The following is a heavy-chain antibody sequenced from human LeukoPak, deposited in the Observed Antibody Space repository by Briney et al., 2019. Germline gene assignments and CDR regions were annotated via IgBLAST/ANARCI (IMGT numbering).Heavy chain of an antibody. CDR3: ARDVGIAAAGDWFDP. CDR1: GGSISSYY. CDR2: IYYSGNT. V-gene: IGHV4-59*01. D-gene: IGHD6-13*01. J-gene: IGHJ5*02. Sequence: SETLSLTCTVSGGSISSYYWSWIRQPPGKGLEWIGYIYYSGNTNYNPSLKSRVTISVDTSKNQFSLKLSSVTAADTAVYYCARDVGIAAAGDWFDPWGQGTLVTVSS.